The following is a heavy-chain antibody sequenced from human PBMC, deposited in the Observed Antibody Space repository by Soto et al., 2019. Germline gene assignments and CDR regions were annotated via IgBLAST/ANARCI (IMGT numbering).Heavy chain of an antibody. J-gene: IGHJ4*02. CDR1: GFTFSSYG. V-gene: IGHV3-33*01. Sequence: QVQLVESGGGVVQPGRSLRLSCAASGFTFSSYGMHWVRQAPGKGLEWVAVIWYDGSNKYYADSVKGRFTISRDNSKNTLYLQMNSLRAEDTAVYYCARALPQRRGPFDYWGQGTLVTVSS. CDR3: ARALPQRRGPFDY. CDR2: IWYDGSNK.